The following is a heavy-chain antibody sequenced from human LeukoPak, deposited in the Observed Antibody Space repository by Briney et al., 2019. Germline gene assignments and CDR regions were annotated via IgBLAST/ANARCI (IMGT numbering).Heavy chain of an antibody. CDR1: GFTFSDYY. CDR3: ARARDGYNFLEVSFDY. V-gene: IGHV3-11*01. CDR2: ISSSGSTI. D-gene: IGHD5-24*01. Sequence: GGSLRLSCAASGFTFSDYYMSWIRQAPGKGLEWVSYISSSGSTIYYADSVKGRFTISRDNAKNSLYLQMNSLRAEDTAVYYCARARDGYNFLEVSFDYWGQGTLVTVSS. J-gene: IGHJ4*02.